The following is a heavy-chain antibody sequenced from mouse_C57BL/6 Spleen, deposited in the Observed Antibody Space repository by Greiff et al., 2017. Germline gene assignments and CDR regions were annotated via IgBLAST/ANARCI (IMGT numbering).Heavy chain of an antibody. D-gene: IGHD2-2*01. V-gene: IGHV1-82*01. CDR3: ARREALYGYDAHFDY. J-gene: IGHJ2*01. Sequence: LVEPGASVKISCKASGYAFSSSWMNWVKQRPGKGLEWIGRIYPGDGDTNYNGKFKGKATLTADKSSSTAYMQLSSLTSEDSAVYFCARREALYGYDAHFDYWGQGTTLTVSS. CDR2: IYPGDGDT. CDR1: GYAFSSSW.